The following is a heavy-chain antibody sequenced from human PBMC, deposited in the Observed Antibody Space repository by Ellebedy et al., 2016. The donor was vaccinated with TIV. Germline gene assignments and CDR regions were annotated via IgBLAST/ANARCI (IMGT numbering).Heavy chain of an antibody. D-gene: IGHD6-19*01. CDR2: ISPSGTA. J-gene: IGHJ6*03. CDR1: GGSVGTYY. CDR3: AREASGWFLYMEV. Sequence: MPSETLSLTCGVSGGSVGTYYYSWIRQSPGEGLEWIGAISPSGTAHYNPSLKSPVTISIDTAENPFSLNLRSVTAADTAVYCCAREASGWFLYMEVWGEGTTVTVSS. V-gene: IGHV4-34*01.